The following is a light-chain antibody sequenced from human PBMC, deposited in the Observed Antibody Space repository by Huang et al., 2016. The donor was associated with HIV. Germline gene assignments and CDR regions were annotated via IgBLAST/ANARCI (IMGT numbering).Light chain of an antibody. Sequence: EIVMTQSPATLSVSPGERVTLSCRASQSVSSNLAWYQQKPGQAPRLLIYGASTRATGIPARFSGSGSGTEFTLTISSLQSEDFAIYYCQQYNNWWTFGRGTKVEIK. CDR3: QQYNNWWT. J-gene: IGKJ1*01. V-gene: IGKV3-15*01. CDR1: QSVSSN. CDR2: GAS.